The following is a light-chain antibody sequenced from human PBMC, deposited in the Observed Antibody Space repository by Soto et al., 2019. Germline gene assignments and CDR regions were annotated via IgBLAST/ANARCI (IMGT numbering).Light chain of an antibody. V-gene: IGLV1-44*01. CDR3: AAWDDSLNARV. J-gene: IGLJ3*02. Sequence: QSVLTQPPSASGTPGQRVTISCSGSSSNIGSNTVNWYQQLPGTAPKLLIYNYNHRPSGVPDRFSDSKSGTSASLAISGLQSDDEADYYCAAWDDSLNARVFGGGTKLTVL. CDR2: NYN. CDR1: SSNIGSNT.